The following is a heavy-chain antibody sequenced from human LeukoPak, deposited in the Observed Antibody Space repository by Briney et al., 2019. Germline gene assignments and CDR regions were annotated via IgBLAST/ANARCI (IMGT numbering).Heavy chain of an antibody. V-gene: IGHV3-23*01. D-gene: IGHD2-15*01. CDR2: ISGGGGST. CDR3: ARSVEGYCRGGSCYSYSYYMDV. J-gene: IGHJ6*03. Sequence: GGSLRLSCAASGFTFDNYAMTWVRQGPGKGLEWIATISGGGGSTYYADSVKGRFTIFRDNSKNMVFLQMSGLRAEDTALYYCARSVEGYCRGGSCYSYSYYMDVWGKGTTVTVSS. CDR1: GFTFDNYA.